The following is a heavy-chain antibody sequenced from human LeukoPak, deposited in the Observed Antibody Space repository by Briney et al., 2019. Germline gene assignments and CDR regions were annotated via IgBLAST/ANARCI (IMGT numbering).Heavy chain of an antibody. CDR3: ARDRSASYRFDY. CDR2: IYTSGST. J-gene: IGHJ4*02. CDR1: GDSISGYY. V-gene: IGHV4-4*07. D-gene: IGHD2-2*01. Sequence: SETLSLTCSVSGDSISGYYWSWIRQPAGKGLEWIGRIYTSGSTNYNPSLKGRVTMSVDTSKNQFSLNLTSATAADTAVYYCARDRSASYRFDYWGQGTLVTVSS.